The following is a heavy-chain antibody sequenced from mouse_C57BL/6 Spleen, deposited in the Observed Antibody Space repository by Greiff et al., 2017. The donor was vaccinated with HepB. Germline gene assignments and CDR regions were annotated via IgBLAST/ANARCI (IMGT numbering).Heavy chain of an antibody. Sequence: EVKVEESGGGLVKPGGSLKLSCAASGFTFSDYGMHWVRQAPEKGLEWVAYISSGSSTIYYADTVKGRFTISRDNAKNTLFLQMTSLRSEDTAMYYCARPDYYDSPFDYWGQGTTLTVSS. CDR2: ISSGSSTI. CDR1: GFTFSDYG. J-gene: IGHJ2*01. D-gene: IGHD2-4*01. CDR3: ARPDYYDSPFDY. V-gene: IGHV5-17*01.